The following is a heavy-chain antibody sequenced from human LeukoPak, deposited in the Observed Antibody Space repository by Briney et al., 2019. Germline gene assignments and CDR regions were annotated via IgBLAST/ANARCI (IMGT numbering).Heavy chain of an antibody. J-gene: IGHJ4*02. CDR1: GYTFTSYA. V-gene: IGHV1-69*13. CDR3: AYDSSGYYYGY. CDR2: IIPIFGTA. D-gene: IGHD3-22*01. Sequence: ASVKVSCKASGYTFTSYAISWVRQAPGQGLEWMGGIIPIFGTANYAQKFQGRVTITADESTSTAYMELSSLRSEDTAVYYCAYDSSGYYYGYWGQGTLVTVSS.